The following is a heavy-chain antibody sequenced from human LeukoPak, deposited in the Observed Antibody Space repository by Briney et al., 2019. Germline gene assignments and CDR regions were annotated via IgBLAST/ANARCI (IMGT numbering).Heavy chain of an antibody. V-gene: IGHV1-46*01. CDR1: GYTFTSYG. CDR2: INPSGDST. D-gene: IGHD2-2*03. CDR3: ARGMDIVVVPAAMYYYMDV. J-gene: IGHJ6*03. Sequence: GASVKVSCKASGYTFTSYGISWVRQAPGQGLEWMGIINPSGDSTSYAQKFQGRVTMTRDTSTSTAYMELSSLRSEDTAVYYCARGMDIVVVPAAMYYYMDVWGKGTTVTISS.